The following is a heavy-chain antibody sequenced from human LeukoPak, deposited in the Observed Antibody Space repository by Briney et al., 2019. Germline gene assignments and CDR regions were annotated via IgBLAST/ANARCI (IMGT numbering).Heavy chain of an antibody. V-gene: IGHV4-39*01. D-gene: IGHD1-7*01. J-gene: IGHJ4*02. CDR1: GGSISSSSYY. CDR3: ARRVGNWNYPRFDY. CDR2: IYYSGST. Sequence: SETLSLTCTVSGGSISSSSYYWGWIRQPPGKGLEWIGSIYYSGSTYYNPSLKSRVTISVDTSKNQFSLKLSSVTAADTAVYYCARRVGNWNYPRFDYWGQGTLVTVSS.